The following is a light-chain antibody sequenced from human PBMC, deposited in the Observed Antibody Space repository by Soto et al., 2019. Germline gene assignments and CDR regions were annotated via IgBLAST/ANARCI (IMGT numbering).Light chain of an antibody. CDR3: QSYDSSLSGNV. Sequence: QSVLTQPPSVSGAPGQRVTISCTGSSSNIGAGYDVHWYQQLPGTAPKLLTYANSNRPSGVPDRFSGSKSGTSASLAITGLQAEDEADYYCQSYDSSLSGNVFGTGTKVTVL. J-gene: IGLJ1*01. V-gene: IGLV1-40*01. CDR2: ANS. CDR1: SSNIGAGYD.